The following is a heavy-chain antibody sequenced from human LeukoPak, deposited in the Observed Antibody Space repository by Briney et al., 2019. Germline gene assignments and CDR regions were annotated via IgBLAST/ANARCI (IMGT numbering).Heavy chain of an antibody. V-gene: IGHV4-61*02. J-gene: IGHJ4*02. CDR3: ARKPVEASAPFDY. CDR1: GGSISSGSYY. CDR2: IYTSGST. Sequence: SQTLSLTCTVSGGSISSGSYYWSWIRQPAGKGLEWIGRIYTSGSTNYNPSLKSRVTISLDTSKHQFSLKLSSVSAADAAVYYCARKPVEASAPFDYWGQGTLVTVSS. D-gene: IGHD1-26*01.